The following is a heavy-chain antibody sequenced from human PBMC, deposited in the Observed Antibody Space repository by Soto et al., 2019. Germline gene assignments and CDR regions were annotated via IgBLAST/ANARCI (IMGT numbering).Heavy chain of an antibody. V-gene: IGHV1-8*01. CDR3: ARGPYYYYYMDV. J-gene: IGHJ6*03. Sequence: ASVKVSCKASGYTFTSYDSNWVRQATGQGLEWMGWMNPNSGNTGYAQKFQGRLTMTRNTSISTAYMELSSLRSEDTAVYYCARGPYYYYYMDVWGKGTTVTVSS. CDR1: GYTFTSYD. CDR2: MNPNSGNT.